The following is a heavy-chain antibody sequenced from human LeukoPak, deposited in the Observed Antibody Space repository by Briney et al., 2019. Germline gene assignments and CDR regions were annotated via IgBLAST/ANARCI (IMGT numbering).Heavy chain of an antibody. CDR2: MNPNSGNT. J-gene: IGHJ4*02. CDR3: ARSTTMVRGAQIGY. Sequence: ASVRVSCKASGYTFTSYDINWVRQAPGQGLEWMGWMNPNSGNTGYAQKFQGRVTMTRNTSISTAYMELSSLRSEDTAVYYCARSTTMVRGAQIGYWGQGTLVTVSS. CDR1: GYTFTSYD. D-gene: IGHD3-10*01. V-gene: IGHV1-8*01.